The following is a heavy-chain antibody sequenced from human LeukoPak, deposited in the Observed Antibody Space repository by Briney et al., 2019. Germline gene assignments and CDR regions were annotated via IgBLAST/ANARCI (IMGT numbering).Heavy chain of an antibody. V-gene: IGHV1-18*01. J-gene: IGHJ3*02. CDR1: GYTFTKNG. CDR3: ARDVSHGLDI. D-gene: IGHD2-8*01. Sequence: GASVKVSCRASGYTFTKNGIIWVRQAPGQGLEWMGWISTYKGNTNYAQKLQGRVTLTTDTSTSTAYMELRSLRSDDTAVYYCARDVSHGLDIWGQGTVVTVSS. CDR2: ISTYKGNT.